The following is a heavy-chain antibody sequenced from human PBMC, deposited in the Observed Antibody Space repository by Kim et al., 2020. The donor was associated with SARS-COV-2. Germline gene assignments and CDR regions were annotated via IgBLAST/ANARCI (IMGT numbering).Heavy chain of an antibody. D-gene: IGHD2-15*01. J-gene: IGHJ4*02. CDR3: ARGIAEGYFDY. Sequence: NDYAVSVKRRISINPDTSENQFSLQLNSVTREDTALYYCARGIAEGYFDYWGQGTLVTVSS. CDR2: N. V-gene: IGHV6-1*01.